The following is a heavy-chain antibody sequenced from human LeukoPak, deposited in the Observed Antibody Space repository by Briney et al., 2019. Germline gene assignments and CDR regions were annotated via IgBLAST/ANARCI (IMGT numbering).Heavy chain of an antibody. CDR3: ARMGVYYYYYYMDV. D-gene: IGHD2-8*01. J-gene: IGHJ6*03. Sequence: SETLSLTCTVSGGSIRSYYWSWIRQPPGKGLEWIGYIYYSGSTNYNPSLKSRVTISVDTSKNQFSLKLSSVTAADTAVYYCARMGVYYYYYYMDVWGKGTTVTVSS. V-gene: IGHV4-59*01. CDR1: GGSIRSYY. CDR2: IYYSGST.